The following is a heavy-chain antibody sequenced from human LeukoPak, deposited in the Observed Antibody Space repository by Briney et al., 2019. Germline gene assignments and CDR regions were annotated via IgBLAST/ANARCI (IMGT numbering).Heavy chain of an antibody. J-gene: IGHJ4*02. D-gene: IGHD6-13*01. CDR1: GGSISSYY. V-gene: IGHV4-59*01. CDR3: ASEAGYSSSWYSH. CDR2: IYYSGST. Sequence: SETLSLTCTVSGGSISSYYWSWIRQPPGKGLEWIGYIYYSGSTNYNPSLTSRVTISVDTSKNQFSLKLSSVTAADTAVYYCASEAGYSSSWYSHWGQGTLVTVSS.